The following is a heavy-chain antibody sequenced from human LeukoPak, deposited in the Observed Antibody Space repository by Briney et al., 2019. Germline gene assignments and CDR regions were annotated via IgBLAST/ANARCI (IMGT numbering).Heavy chain of an antibody. CDR3: AKEYCTNGVCYLGAYDY. CDR2: ISGSGGST. V-gene: IGHV3-23*01. Sequence: GGSLRLSCAASGFTFSNYAMSWVRQAPGKGLEWVSAISGSGGSTYYADSVKGRFTISRDNSKNTLYLQMNSLRAEDTAVYYCAKEYCTNGVCYLGAYDYWGQGTLVTVSS. CDR1: GFTFSNYA. D-gene: IGHD2-8*01. J-gene: IGHJ4*02.